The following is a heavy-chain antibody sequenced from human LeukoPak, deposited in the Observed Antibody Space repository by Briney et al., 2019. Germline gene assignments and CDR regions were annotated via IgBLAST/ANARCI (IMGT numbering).Heavy chain of an antibody. D-gene: IGHD7-27*01. CDR1: GGTFSSYA. Sequence: ASVKVSCKASGGTFSSYAISWVRQATGQGLEWMGWMSPNSGNTGYAQKFQGRVTMTRDTSTGTAYLELSSLRSEDSAVYYCVRTPPNWGADFWGQGTLVTVSS. CDR3: VRTPPNWGADF. V-gene: IGHV1-8*02. CDR2: MSPNSGNT. J-gene: IGHJ4*02.